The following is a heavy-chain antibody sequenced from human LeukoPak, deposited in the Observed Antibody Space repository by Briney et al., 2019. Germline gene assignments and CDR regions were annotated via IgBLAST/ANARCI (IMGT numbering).Heavy chain of an antibody. J-gene: IGHJ4*02. Sequence: SVKVPCKASGGTFSSYAISWVRQAPGQGLEWMGRIIPILGIANYAQKFQGRVTMTEDTSTDTAYMELSSLRSDDTAVYYCARDQPGGNYVLFDYWGQGTLVTVSS. V-gene: IGHV1-69*04. CDR2: IIPILGIA. D-gene: IGHD4-11*01. CDR3: ARDQPGGNYVLFDY. CDR1: GGTFSSYA.